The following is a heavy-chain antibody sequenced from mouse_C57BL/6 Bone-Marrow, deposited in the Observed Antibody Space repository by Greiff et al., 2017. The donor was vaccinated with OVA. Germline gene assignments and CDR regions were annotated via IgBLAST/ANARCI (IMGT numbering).Heavy chain of an antibody. D-gene: IGHD1-1*01. CDR3: ARGAYGSPPYWYFDV. Sequence: VQLQQSDAELVKPGASVKISCKASGYTFTDHTIHWMKQRPEQGLEWIGYIYPRDGSTKYNEKFKGKATLTADKSSSTAYMQLNSLTSEDSAVYFCARGAYGSPPYWYFDVWGTGTTVTVSS. CDR1: GYTFTDHT. J-gene: IGHJ1*03. V-gene: IGHV1-78*01. CDR2: IYPRDGST.